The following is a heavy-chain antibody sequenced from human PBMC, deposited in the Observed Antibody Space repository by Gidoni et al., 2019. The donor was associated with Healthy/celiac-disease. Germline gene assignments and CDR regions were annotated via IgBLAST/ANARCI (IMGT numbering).Heavy chain of an antibody. Sequence: EMQLLESGGGLVQPAGSLRLSCAASGFTFSSYAMSWVRQAPGKGLEWVAAISGSGGSTYYADSVKGRFTSSRDNSKNTLYLQMNSLRAEDTAVYYCAKDQGRAAGRVLDYWGQGTLVTVSS. CDR1: GFTFSSYA. CDR3: AKDQGRAAGRVLDY. V-gene: IGHV3-23*01. D-gene: IGHD6-13*01. J-gene: IGHJ4*02. CDR2: ISGSGGST.